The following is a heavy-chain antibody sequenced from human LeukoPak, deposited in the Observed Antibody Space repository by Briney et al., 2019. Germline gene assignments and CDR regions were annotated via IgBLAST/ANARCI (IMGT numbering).Heavy chain of an antibody. V-gene: IGHV3-23*01. J-gene: IGHJ4*02. Sequence: GGSLRLSCAASGFTFRSYAMSWVRQAPGKGLEWVSIISESGDSTYYADSVKGRFTISRDNSKNTLYMQMNSLRTEDTALYYCAKGAGGVCGDNNCYSRVFDYWGQGTLVTVSS. CDR3: AKGAGGVCGDNNCYSRVFDY. CDR2: ISESGDST. CDR1: GFTFRSYA. D-gene: IGHD2-15*01.